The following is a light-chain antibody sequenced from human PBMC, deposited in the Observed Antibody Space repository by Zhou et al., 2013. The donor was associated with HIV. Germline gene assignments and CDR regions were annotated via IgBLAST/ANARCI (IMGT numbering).Light chain of an antibody. CDR3: QEYGGSPIT. V-gene: IGKV3-20*01. CDR2: GAS. CDR1: QYMDVNY. Sequence: EIVLTQSPATLSLSPGERATLSCRASQYMDVNYLAWYQQRPGQAPRLLIYGASSRATGIPDRFSGSGSGTDFTLTISRLEPEDFAVYYCQEYGGSPITFGQGTRLEIK. J-gene: IGKJ5*01.